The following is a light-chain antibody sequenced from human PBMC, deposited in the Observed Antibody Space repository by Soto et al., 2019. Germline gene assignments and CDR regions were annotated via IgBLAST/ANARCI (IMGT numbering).Light chain of an antibody. CDR2: ATS. CDR1: QTLTIDF. CDR3: QQFGSSPFT. Sequence: EILLTQSPGTLSLSPGERATLSCRASQTLTIDFLAWYQQRPGQAPRLLIYATSARATGIPDRFSGSGSGTDFTLTISRLEPEDFAVYYCQQFGSSPFTFGQGTRLDIK. J-gene: IGKJ5*01. V-gene: IGKV3-20*01.